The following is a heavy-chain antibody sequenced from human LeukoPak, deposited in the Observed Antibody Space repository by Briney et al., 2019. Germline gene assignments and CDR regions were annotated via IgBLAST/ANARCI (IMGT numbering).Heavy chain of an antibody. CDR3: ARGLLGIDY. CDR2: LNGGSGST. D-gene: IGHD2-8*02. J-gene: IGHJ4*02. V-gene: IGHV3-23*01. Sequence: PGGSLRLSCAASGFSFRSYAMGWVRQAPGKGLEWVSALNGGSGSTYYADSVKGRFTISRDNSENTLYLQMNSLRAEDTAIYYCARGLLGIDYWGQGTLVTVSS. CDR1: GFSFRSYA.